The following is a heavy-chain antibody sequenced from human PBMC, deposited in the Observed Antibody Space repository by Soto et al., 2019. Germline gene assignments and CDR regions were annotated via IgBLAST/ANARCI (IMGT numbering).Heavy chain of an antibody. Sequence: QVQLVQSGAEVKKPGASVKVSCKASGYTFTSYYMHWVRQSPGQGLEWMGIINPSGGSTSYAQKFQGRVTMTRDTSTSTVYMELSSLRSEDTAVYYCARDHFMITFGAVIASLYYYYGMDVWGQGTTVTVSS. CDR3: ARDHFMITFGAVIASLYYYYGMDV. V-gene: IGHV1-46*01. J-gene: IGHJ6*02. CDR2: INPSGGST. CDR1: GYTFTSYY. D-gene: IGHD3-16*02.